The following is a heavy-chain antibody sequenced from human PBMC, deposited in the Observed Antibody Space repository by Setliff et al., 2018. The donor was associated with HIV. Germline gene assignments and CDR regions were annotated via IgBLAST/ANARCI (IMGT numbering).Heavy chain of an antibody. CDR2: IHYSGST. V-gene: IGHV4-59*01. J-gene: IGHJ4*02. Sequence: PSETLSLTCTVSGGSISGYYWSWIRQSPEKGLEWIGYIHYSGSTNYNPSLKSRVTISLDTSKNQFSLKLSSVTAADTAIYYCARLRDMEWELIGLDYWGRGTLVTVSS. CDR3: ARLRDMEWELIGLDY. D-gene: IGHD1-26*01. CDR1: GGSISGYY.